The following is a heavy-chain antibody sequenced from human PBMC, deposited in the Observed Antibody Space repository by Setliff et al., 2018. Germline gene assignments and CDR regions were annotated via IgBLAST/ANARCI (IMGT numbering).Heavy chain of an antibody. V-gene: IGHV4-34*01. J-gene: IGHJ3*02. Sequence: PSETLSLTCGASGGSFSDYYWSWIRQTPGKGLEWIGEINHSGSTKCNPSLKGRATLSIDASKKQFSLKLSSVTAADTAVYYCARDKGDGYGVDAYAGGGFDIWGQGTMVTVSS. CDR2: INHSGST. CDR3: ARDKGDGYGVDAYAGGGFDI. D-gene: IGHD4-17*01. CDR1: GGSFSDYY.